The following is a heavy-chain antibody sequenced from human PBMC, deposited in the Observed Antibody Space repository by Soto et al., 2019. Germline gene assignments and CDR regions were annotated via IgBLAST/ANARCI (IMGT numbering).Heavy chain of an antibody. Sequence: SETLSLTCTVSGGSISSYYWSWIRQPPGKGLEWIGYIYYSGSTNYNPSLKSRVTISVDTSKNQFSLKLSSVTAADTAVYYCARDGSSWEHYFDYWGQGTLVTVSS. CDR3: ARDGSSWEHYFDY. CDR1: GGSISSYY. J-gene: IGHJ4*02. V-gene: IGHV4-59*01. CDR2: IYYSGST. D-gene: IGHD6-13*01.